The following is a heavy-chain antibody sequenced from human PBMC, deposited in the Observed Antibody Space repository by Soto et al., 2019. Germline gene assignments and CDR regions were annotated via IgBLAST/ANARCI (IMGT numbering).Heavy chain of an antibody. Sequence: EVQLVESGGGLVQPGGSLRLSCVASGFTFSNYWMSWVRQAPGKGLEWVANIKQDGSEKYHVESVKGRFTISRDNAKNSVHLQMNSLRAEDTAVYYCARDKAFGYWGQGTPGTVSS. V-gene: IGHV3-7*01. CDR3: ARDKAFGY. CDR1: GFTFSNYW. J-gene: IGHJ4*02. CDR2: IKQDGSEK.